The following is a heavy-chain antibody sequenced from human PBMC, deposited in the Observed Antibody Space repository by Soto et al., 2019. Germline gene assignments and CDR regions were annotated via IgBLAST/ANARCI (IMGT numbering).Heavy chain of an antibody. V-gene: IGHV3-33*01. CDR1: GFTFSNYG. Sequence: HPGGSLRLSCAASGFTFSNYGMHWVRQAPGKGLEWVAVIWYDGSNKYYADSVKGRFTISRDNSKNTLYLQMNSLRAEDTAVYYCGRAQLPRIYYYGMDVWGQGTTVTVSS. D-gene: IGHD6-6*01. CDR3: GRAQLPRIYYYGMDV. J-gene: IGHJ6*02. CDR2: IWYDGSNK.